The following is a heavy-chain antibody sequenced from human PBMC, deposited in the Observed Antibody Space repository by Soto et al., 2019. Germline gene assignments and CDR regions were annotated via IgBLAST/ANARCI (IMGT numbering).Heavy chain of an antibody. J-gene: IGHJ3*02. CDR2: INHSGST. CDR3: ARVLDIVVVVNDAFDI. V-gene: IGHV4-34*01. CDR1: GGSFSGYY. D-gene: IGHD2-15*01. Sequence: QVQLQQWGAGLLKPSETLSLTCAVYGGSFSGYYWSWIRQPPGKGLEWIGEINHSGSTNYNPSLKSRVTLSVDTSKNQFSLKVSSVTAADTAVYYCARVLDIVVVVNDAFDIWGQGTMVTVSS.